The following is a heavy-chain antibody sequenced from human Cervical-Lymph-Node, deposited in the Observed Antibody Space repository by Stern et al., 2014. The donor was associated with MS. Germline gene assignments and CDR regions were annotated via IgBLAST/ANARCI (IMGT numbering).Heavy chain of an antibody. CDR2: IFSTDEK. V-gene: IGHV2-26*01. J-gene: IGHJ5*02. Sequence: ESGPVLVKPTETLTLTCSVSGLSLSNPRMGGSWIRQPPGKALEWLAHIFSTDEKSYSTSLESRLTISRGTSKSQVVLTMTNMDPVDTATYYCARSYSGTYLDWFDPWGQGTLVTVSS. CDR3: ARSYSGTYLDWFDP. CDR1: GLSLSNPRMG. D-gene: IGHD1-26*01.